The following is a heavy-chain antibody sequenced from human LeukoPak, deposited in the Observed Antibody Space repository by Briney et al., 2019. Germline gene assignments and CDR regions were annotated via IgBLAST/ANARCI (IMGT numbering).Heavy chain of an antibody. D-gene: IGHD6-25*01. Sequence: GASVKVSCKVSRYTLTELSMHWVRQAPGKGLEWMGGFDPEDGETIYAQKFQGRVTMTEDTSTDTAYMELSSLRSEDTAVYYCATDMGYSSDNWFDPWGQGTLVTVSS. J-gene: IGHJ5*02. CDR1: RYTLTELS. CDR2: FDPEDGET. CDR3: ATDMGYSSDNWFDP. V-gene: IGHV1-24*01.